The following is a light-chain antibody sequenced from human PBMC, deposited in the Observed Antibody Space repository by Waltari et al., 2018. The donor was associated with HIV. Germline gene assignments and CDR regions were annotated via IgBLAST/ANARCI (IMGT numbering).Light chain of an antibody. J-gene: IGLJ2*01. V-gene: IGLV2-23*02. CDR2: GVN. Sequence: QSALIQLASLYGSPGESIIISCTGDSNNVGGYNLVSWYQQHPGRAPKLIIYGVNTRPSAVSCRLSGSESVNTAALTITGLQAEDEAVYFCCSYADADTPVVFGGGTKLTVL. CDR3: CSYADADTPVV. CDR1: SNNVGGYNL.